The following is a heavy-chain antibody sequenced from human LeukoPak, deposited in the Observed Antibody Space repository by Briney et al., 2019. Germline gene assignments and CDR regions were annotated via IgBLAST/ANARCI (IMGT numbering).Heavy chain of an antibody. J-gene: IGHJ4*02. V-gene: IGHV3-23*01. CDR3: GKDLSSGSSAWYLTPFDY. Sequence: GGSLRLSRAASGSTFSSHAMSWVRQAPGKGLEWVSIISGDGGITYYADSVKGRFTISRDNSKNTLYLQMNSLRAEDTAVYYCGKDLSSGSSAWYLTPFDYWGQGTLVTVSS. CDR1: GSTFSSHA. CDR2: ISGDGGIT. D-gene: IGHD6-19*01.